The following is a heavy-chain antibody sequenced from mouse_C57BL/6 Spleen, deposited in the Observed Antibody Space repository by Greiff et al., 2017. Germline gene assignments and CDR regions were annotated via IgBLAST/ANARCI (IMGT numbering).Heavy chain of an antibody. CDR1: GYTFTDYE. CDR3: TRRAVVAGGDY. Sequence: VQLQESGAELVRPGASVTLSCKASGYTFTDYEMHWVKQTPVHGLEWIGAIDPETGGTAYNQKFKGKAILTADKSSSTAYMELRSLTSEDSAVYYCTRRAVVAGGDYWGQGTTLTVSS. D-gene: IGHD1-1*01. CDR2: IDPETGGT. J-gene: IGHJ2*01. V-gene: IGHV1-15*01.